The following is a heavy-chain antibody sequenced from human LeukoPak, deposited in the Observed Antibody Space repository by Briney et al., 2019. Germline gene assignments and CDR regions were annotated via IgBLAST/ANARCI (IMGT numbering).Heavy chain of an antibody. CDR3: ARNRWMDY. Sequence: ASVKVSCKASGYTFTDYYMHWVRQAPGQGLEWMGWINPNSGTNYAQRFQGRVTMTGDTSISTAYMELTRLTSDDTAVYYCARNRWMDYWGQGTLVTVSS. CDR2: INPNSGT. J-gene: IGHJ4*02. CDR1: GYTFTDYY. D-gene: IGHD1-1*01. V-gene: IGHV1-2*02.